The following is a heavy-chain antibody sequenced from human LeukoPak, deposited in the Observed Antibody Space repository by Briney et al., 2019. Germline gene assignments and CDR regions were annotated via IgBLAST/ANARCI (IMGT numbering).Heavy chain of an antibody. CDR3: SRGLPNTAATEVEKKDRKSPFEY. D-gene: IGHD6-25*01. CDR2: VNPYRCGT. CDR1: GYSFIDYY. Sequence: GVSVKVSCKASGYSFIDYYIHWVRQVAGQGREGMGWVNPYRCGTTYAQQLQGTGTLIREMSIGTVYMELNRLGSDDTAVYYWSRGLPNTAATEVEKKDRKSPFEYWAQGTLVNVSS. J-gene: IGHJ4*02. V-gene: IGHV1-2*02.